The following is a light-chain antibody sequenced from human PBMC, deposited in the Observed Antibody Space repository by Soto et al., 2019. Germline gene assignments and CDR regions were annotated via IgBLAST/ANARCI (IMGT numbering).Light chain of an antibody. J-gene: IGLJ2*01. CDR3: AAWDDSLNGVV. Sequence: QSVLTQPPSAPGTPGQRVTISCSGSSSNIGSKTVNWYQQLPGTAPKLLIYSNNQRPSGVPDRFSGSKSGTSASLAISGLQSEDEADYYCAAWDDSLNGVVFGGGTKLPVL. CDR2: SNN. CDR1: SSNIGSKT. V-gene: IGLV1-44*01.